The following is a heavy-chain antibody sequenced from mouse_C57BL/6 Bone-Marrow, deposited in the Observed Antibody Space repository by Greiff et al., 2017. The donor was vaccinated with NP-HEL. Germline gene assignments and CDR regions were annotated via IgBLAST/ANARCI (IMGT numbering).Heavy chain of an antibody. V-gene: IGHV5-6*01. Sequence: EVQLVESGGDLVKPGGSLKLSCAASGFTFSSYGMSWVRQTPDKRLEWVATISSGGSYTYYLDSVKGRFTISRDNAKNTLYLQMSSLKSEDTAMYYCARQAAYYSNLFAYWGQGTLVTVSA. CDR3: ARQAAYYSNLFAY. CDR1: GFTFSSYG. D-gene: IGHD2-5*01. CDR2: ISSGGSYT. J-gene: IGHJ3*01.